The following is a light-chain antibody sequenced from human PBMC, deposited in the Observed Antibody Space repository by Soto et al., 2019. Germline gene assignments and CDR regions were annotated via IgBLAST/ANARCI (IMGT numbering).Light chain of an antibody. Sequence: VMTQSPTTLSVSPGERATLSCRASHGVGNNLAWYQQIPGQAPRLLIYGASTRATGVPARFSGSGSATQFTLTISSLQSEDFAVYYCQQYTNWPPITFGQGSRLEIK. J-gene: IGKJ5*01. V-gene: IGKV3-15*01. CDR3: QQYTNWPPIT. CDR2: GAS. CDR1: HGVGNN.